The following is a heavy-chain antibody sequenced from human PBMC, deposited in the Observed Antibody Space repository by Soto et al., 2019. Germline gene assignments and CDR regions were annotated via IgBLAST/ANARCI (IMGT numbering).Heavy chain of an antibody. Sequence: PSETLSLTCTVSGGSINTYYWSWIRQPPGKGLEWIGYIYYNGKTNYSPSLKSRVTISVDTSKNQFSLNLTAVTAADTAVYYCARHAYNDILTGYPFDYWGQGTLVTVSS. CDR2: IYYNGKT. D-gene: IGHD3-9*01. CDR1: GGSINTYY. J-gene: IGHJ4*02. V-gene: IGHV4-59*08. CDR3: ARHAYNDILTGYPFDY.